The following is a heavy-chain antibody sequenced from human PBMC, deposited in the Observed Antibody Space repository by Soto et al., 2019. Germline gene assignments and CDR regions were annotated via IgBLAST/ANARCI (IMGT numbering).Heavy chain of an antibody. J-gene: IGHJ4*02. Sequence: QLVQSGPEVKKPGASVKVSCKASGYTFTSHGISWVRQAPGQGLEWMGWVSGYNGNTNYAQKCQXXVXSXXDTPTTTAYMELRSLTSDHTAVYYCARDLGAKVVFWGQGTLVTVSS. V-gene: IGHV1-18*01. CDR2: VSGYNGNT. CDR1: GYTFTSHG. D-gene: IGHD3-16*01. CDR3: ARDLGAKVVF.